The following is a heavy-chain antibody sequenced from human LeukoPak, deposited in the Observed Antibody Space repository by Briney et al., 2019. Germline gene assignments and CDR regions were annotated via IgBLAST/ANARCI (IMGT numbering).Heavy chain of an antibody. J-gene: IGHJ6*01. CDR2: ISTYNGKT. CDR1: GYTFTSYG. CDR3: ARGEYYDILTSYYYYNMDV. V-gene: IGHV1-18*01. Sequence: ASVKVSCKASGYTFTSYGISWVRQAPGQGLEWMGWISTYNGKTNYAQKVQGRVTMTTDTSTSTAYMELRSLRSDDTAVYYCARGEYYDILTSYYYYNMDVWGKGPQSSSPQ. D-gene: IGHD3-9*01.